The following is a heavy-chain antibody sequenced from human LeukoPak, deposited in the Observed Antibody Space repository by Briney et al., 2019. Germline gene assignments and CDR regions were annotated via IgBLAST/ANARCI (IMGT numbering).Heavy chain of an antibody. Sequence: QAGGSLRLSCAASGFTFDDYAMHWVRQAPGKGLEWVSGISWNSGSIGYADSVKGRFTISRDNAKNSLYLQMNSLRAEDTALYYCAKADRQNEYFQHWGQGTLVTVSS. CDR3: AKADRQNEYFQH. CDR2: ISWNSGSI. CDR1: GFTFDDYA. V-gene: IGHV3-9*01. J-gene: IGHJ1*01.